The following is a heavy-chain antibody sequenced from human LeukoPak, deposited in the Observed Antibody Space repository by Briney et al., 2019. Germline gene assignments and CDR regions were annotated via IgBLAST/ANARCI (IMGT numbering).Heavy chain of an antibody. CDR1: GFTFSSHA. Sequence: EGSLRLSCAASGFTFSSHAMHWVRQAPGKGLEWVAVISYDGSNKYYADSVKGRFTISRDNSKNTPYLQMNSLRAEDTAVYYCARETAGGDFDYWGQGTLVTVSS. J-gene: IGHJ4*02. V-gene: IGHV3-30-3*01. CDR2: ISYDGSNK. D-gene: IGHD2-21*01. CDR3: ARETAGGDFDY.